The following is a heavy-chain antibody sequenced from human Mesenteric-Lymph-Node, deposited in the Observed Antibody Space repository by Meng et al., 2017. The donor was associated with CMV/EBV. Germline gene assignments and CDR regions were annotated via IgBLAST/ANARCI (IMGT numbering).Heavy chain of an antibody. CDR2: ISNGGSRE. Sequence: FTFRNYSMHWVRQTPDEGLEWVAIISNGGSREYYADSVRGRFTISRDNFKNTLFLEMNSLRVEDTAVYYCAKDPGVPLWQVGNHFDYWGQGTLVTVSS. D-gene: IGHD3-10*01. CDR1: FTFRNYS. CDR3: AKDPGVPLWQVGNHFDY. V-gene: IGHV3-30*18. J-gene: IGHJ4*02.